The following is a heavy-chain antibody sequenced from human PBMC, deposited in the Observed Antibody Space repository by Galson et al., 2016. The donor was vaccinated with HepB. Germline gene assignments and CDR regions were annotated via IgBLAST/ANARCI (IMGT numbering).Heavy chain of an antibody. J-gene: IGHJ4*02. D-gene: IGHD1-26*01. Sequence: SLRLSCAASGFTFTSYAMSWVRQAPGKRLEWVSSISGGGDTTEYAASVKGRFTISRDESRNSIYLQMNSLKTEDTAVYYCTRWRSGSCDSWGQGTLVTVSS. V-gene: IGHV3-23*01. CDR1: GFTFTSYA. CDR2: ISGGGDTT. CDR3: TRWRSGSCDS.